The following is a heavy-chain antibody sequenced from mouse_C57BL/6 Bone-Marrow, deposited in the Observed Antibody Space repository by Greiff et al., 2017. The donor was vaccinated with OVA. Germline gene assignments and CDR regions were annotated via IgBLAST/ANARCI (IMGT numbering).Heavy chain of an antibody. D-gene: IGHD1-1*01. V-gene: IGHV5-2*01. CDR2: INSDGGST. Sequence: DVQLQESGGGLVQPGESLKLSCESNEYEFPSHDMSWVRKTPEKRLELVAAINSDGGSTYYPDTMERRFIISRDNTKKTLYLQMSSLRSEDTALYYCARGYGSSYWTYWYFDVWGTGTTVTVSS. CDR3: ARGYGSSYWTYWYFDV. J-gene: IGHJ1*03. CDR1: EYEFPSHD.